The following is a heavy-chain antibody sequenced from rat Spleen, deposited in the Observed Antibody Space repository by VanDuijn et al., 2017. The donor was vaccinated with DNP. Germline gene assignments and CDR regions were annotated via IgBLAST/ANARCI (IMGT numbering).Heavy chain of an antibody. CDR2: ITTGGGYT. CDR3: ARRDTFYYFDY. Sequence: EVQLVESGGGLVQPGRSIKLSCATSGFTLSNYYMDWVRQAPAKGLEWVASITTGGGYTYYRDSVKGRFTISRDNAKSTLYLQMDSLRSEETATYYCARRDTFYYFDYLGQGVMVTVSS. J-gene: IGHJ2*01. V-gene: IGHV5S11*01. D-gene: IGHD2-2*01. CDR1: GFTLSNYY.